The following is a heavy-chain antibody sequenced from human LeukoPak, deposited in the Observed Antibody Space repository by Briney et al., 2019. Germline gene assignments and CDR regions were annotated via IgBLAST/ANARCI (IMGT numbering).Heavy chain of an antibody. D-gene: IGHD1-26*01. CDR1: GFTFSSYS. CDR2: ISSSSSYI. Sequence: SGGSLRLSCAASGFTFSSYSMIWVRQAPGRGLEWVSSISSSSSYIYYVDSVKGRFTTSRDNVENSLYLQMNGLRAEDTAVYYCARAKVGARDYFDYWGQGTLVTVSS. J-gene: IGHJ4*02. V-gene: IGHV3-21*01. CDR3: ARAKVGARDYFDY.